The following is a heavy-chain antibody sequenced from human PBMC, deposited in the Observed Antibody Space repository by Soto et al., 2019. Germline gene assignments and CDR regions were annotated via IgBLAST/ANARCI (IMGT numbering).Heavy chain of an antibody. D-gene: IGHD2-8*02. CDR1: GYTFTSYD. CDR3: ARVACTGGRCYYDY. V-gene: IGHV1-8*01. Sequence: GASVKVSCKASGYTFTSYDFNWVRQATGQGLEWLGWMNPNSVTSGYAQRFQGRVTMTRNTVISTAYMELSSLRSEDTAMYYCARVACTGGRCYYDYWGQGTLVTVSS. CDR2: MNPNSVTS. J-gene: IGHJ4*02.